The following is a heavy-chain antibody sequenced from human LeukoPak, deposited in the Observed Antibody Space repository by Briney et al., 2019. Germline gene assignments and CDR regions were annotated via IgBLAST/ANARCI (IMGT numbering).Heavy chain of an antibody. V-gene: IGHV3-21*01. CDR1: GFTFSSYS. J-gene: IGHJ4*02. CDR3: ARDRIQLWLRIPFDY. D-gene: IGHD5-18*01. CDR2: ISSSSSYI. Sequence: GGSPRLSCAASGFTFSSYSMNWVRQAPGKGLEWVSSISSSSSYIYYADSVKGRFTISRDNAKNSLYLQMNSLRAEDTAVYYCARDRIQLWLRIPFDYWGQGTLVTVSS.